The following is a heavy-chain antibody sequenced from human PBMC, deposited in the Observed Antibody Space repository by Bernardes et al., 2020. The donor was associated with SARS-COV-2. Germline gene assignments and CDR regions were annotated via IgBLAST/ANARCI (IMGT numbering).Heavy chain of an antibody. CDR2: ISGSGGST. CDR1: GFTFSSYA. V-gene: IGHV3-23*01. J-gene: IGHJ6*03. CDR3: AKGFYDFWSGYRLPYNYYYYYYMDV. Sequence: GGSLRLSCAASGFTFSSYAMSWVRQAPGKGLEWVSAISGSGGSTYYADSVKGRFTISRDNSKNTLYLQMNSLRAEDTAVYYCAKGFYDFWSGYRLPYNYYYYYYMDVWGKGTTVTVSS. D-gene: IGHD3-3*01.